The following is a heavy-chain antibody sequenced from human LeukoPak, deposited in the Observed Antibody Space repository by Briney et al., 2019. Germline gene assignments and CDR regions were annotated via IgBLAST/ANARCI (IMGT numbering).Heavy chain of an antibody. Sequence: GGSLRLSCVASGFTFSDHYIDWVRQAPGKGLEWVGRARNKAESYKIEYAASVKGRFTISRDYSENSVYLQMNSLKTEDTAVYYCARESSIFWVVARSYMDVWGKGTTVTVSS. D-gene: IGHD3-3*01. CDR2: ARNKAESYKI. V-gene: IGHV3-72*01. CDR1: GFTFSDHY. J-gene: IGHJ6*03. CDR3: ARESSIFWVVARSYMDV.